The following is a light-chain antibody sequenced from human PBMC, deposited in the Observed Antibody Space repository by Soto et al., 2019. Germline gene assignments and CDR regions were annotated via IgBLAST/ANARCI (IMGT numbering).Light chain of an antibody. CDR3: CSYGGRILVI. CDR2: AVS. J-gene: IGLJ2*01. CDR1: SSDIGGYNY. Sequence: QSALTQPASVSGSPGQSITISCTGTSSDIGGYNYVSWYQQYPGKAPRLLIYAVSNRPSRVSDRFSGSKSGNTASLTIYGLQAADEAHYYCCSYGGRILVIFGEGTKVTVL. V-gene: IGLV2-14*01.